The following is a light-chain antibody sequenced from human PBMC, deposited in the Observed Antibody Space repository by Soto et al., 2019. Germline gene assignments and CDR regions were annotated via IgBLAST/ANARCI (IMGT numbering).Light chain of an antibody. CDR2: GAS. CDR1: QSVSSX. CDR3: QQYNNWPPRYT. J-gene: IGKJ2*01. V-gene: IGKV3-15*01. Sequence: EIVMTQSPATLSVSPGERATLSCRASQSVSSXLAWYQEKPGQAPRLLIYGASTRATGIPARFSGSGSGTEFTLTISSLQSEDFAVYYCQQYNNWPPRYTFGQGTKLEIK.